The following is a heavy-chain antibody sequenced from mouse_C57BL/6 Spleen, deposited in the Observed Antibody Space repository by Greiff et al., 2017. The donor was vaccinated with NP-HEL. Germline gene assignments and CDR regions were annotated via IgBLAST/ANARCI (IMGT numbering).Heavy chain of an antibody. CDR3: ARDPSYYYGSRGYFDV. CDR1: GFTFSDFY. CDR2: SRNKANDYTT. Sequence: EVMLMESGGGLVQSGRSLRLSCATSGFTFSDFYMEWVRQAPGKGLEWIAASRNKANDYTTEYSASVKGRFIVSRDTSQSILYLQMNALRAEDTAIYYCARDPSYYYGSRGYFDVWGTGTTVTVSS. D-gene: IGHD1-1*01. J-gene: IGHJ1*03. V-gene: IGHV7-1*01.